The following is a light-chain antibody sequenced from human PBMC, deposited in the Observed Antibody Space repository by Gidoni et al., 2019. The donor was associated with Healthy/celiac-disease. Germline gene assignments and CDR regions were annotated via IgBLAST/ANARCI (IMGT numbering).Light chain of an antibody. CDR2: GAS. J-gene: IGKJ1*01. V-gene: IGKV3-20*01. Sequence: EIVWTQSPGTLSLSPGERATLSCRASQSVISSYLAWYQQKPGQAPRLLIYGASSRATGIPDRFSGSGSGTDFTLTISRLEPEDFAVYYCQHPWTFGQGTKVEIK. CDR3: QHPWT. CDR1: QSVISSY.